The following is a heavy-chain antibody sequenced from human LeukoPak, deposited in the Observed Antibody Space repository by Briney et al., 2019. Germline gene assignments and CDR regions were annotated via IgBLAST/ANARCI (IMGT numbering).Heavy chain of an antibody. CDR2: ISSSSSNI. V-gene: IGHV3-21*01. CDR3: ARVGSSLTYYFDY. J-gene: IGHJ4*02. CDR1: GFTFSSYT. D-gene: IGHD6-13*01. Sequence: GGSLRLSCASSGFTFSSYTMNWVRQAPGKGLEWVSSISSSSSNIYYADSVKGRFTISRDNAKNSLYLQMNSLRPEDTAVYYCARVGSSLTYYFDYWGQGTLVTVSS.